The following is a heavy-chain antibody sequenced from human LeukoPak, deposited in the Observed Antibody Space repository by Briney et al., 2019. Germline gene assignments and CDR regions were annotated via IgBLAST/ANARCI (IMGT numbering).Heavy chain of an antibody. J-gene: IGHJ6*02. D-gene: IGHD1-26*01. Sequence: GRSLRLSCAASGFTFSSYGMHWVRQAPGKGLEWVAVISYDGSNKYYADSVKGRFTISRDNSKNTLYLQMNSLRAEDTAVYYCAKGVATHFYYYGMDVWGQGTTVTVSS. V-gene: IGHV3-30*18. CDR2: ISYDGSNK. CDR3: AKGVATHFYYYGMDV. CDR1: GFTFSSYG.